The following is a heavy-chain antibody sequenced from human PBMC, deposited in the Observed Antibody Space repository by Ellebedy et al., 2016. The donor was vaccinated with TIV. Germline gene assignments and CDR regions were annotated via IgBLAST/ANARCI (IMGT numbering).Heavy chain of an antibody. CDR1: ASSITTSGYY. CDR3: SRAIGDTFEAFYN. Sequence: SETLSLTCSVSASSITTSGYYWTCIRQPPGTGLEWVGTIYYSGSTYYNPSLTSRVTISRDTSKNQISLRQTSVTGADTAIYYCSRAIGDTFEAFYNWGQGTLVTVSS. D-gene: IGHD2/OR15-2a*01. CDR2: IYYSGST. J-gene: IGHJ3*02. V-gene: IGHV4-39*01.